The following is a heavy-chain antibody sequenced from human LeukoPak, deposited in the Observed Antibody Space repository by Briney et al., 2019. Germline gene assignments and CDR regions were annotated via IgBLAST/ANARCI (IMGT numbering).Heavy chain of an antibody. CDR1: QFIFSTYA. J-gene: IGHJ4*02. D-gene: IGHD4-17*01. V-gene: IGHV3-21*01. CDR2: ISSDSSYI. Sequence: GGSLRLSCAASQFIFSTYAMSWVRQAPGKGLEWVSSISSDSSYIYYADAVHGRFTVSRDNAKYSLYLQMNSLRAEDTAVYYCVRGSYGAYDYWGQGSLVTVSS. CDR3: VRGSYGAYDY.